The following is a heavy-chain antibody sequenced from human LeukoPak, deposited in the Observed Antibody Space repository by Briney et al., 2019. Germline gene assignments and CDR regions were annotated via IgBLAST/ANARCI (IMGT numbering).Heavy chain of an antibody. CDR3: ARLYSSGWYSTY. CDR2: IYYSGST. CDR1: GGSISSSSYY. V-gene: IGHV4-39*01. Sequence: SETLSLTCTVSGGSISSSSYYWGWIRQPPGKGLEWIGSIYYSGSTYYNPSLKSRVTISVATSKNQFSLKLSSVTAADTAVYYCARLYSSGWYSTYWGQGTLVTVSS. D-gene: IGHD6-19*01. J-gene: IGHJ4*02.